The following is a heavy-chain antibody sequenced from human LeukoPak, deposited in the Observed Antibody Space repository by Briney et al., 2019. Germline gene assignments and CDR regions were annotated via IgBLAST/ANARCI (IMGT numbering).Heavy chain of an antibody. CDR1: GYTFTNYA. V-gene: IGHV1-3*03. CDR2: INLFNGNT. D-gene: IGHD2-21*01. J-gene: IGHJ6*03. Sequence: GASVKVSCKASGYTFTNYAMHWVRLAPGQRLQGMGGINLFNGNTKYSQYWEGRGTITKDTSASTVYMELRSLRPDDMAVYYCARGRGTIGSNRDFYFYYYMDIWGMGPRSLSL. CDR3: ARGRGTIGSNRDFYFYYYMDI.